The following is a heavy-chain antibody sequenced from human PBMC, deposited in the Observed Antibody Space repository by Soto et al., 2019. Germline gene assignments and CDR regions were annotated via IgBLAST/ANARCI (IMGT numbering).Heavy chain of an antibody. V-gene: IGHV4-38-2*02. D-gene: IGHD5-12*01. Sequence: SLTCAVSGYSISSGYYWGWIRQPPGKGLEWIGSIYHSGSTYYNPSLKSRVTISVDTSKSQFSLKLSSVTAADTAVYYCARDSPLGSTIDYWGQGTLVTVSS. CDR1: GYSISSGYY. CDR3: ARDSPLGSTIDY. J-gene: IGHJ4*02. CDR2: IYHSGST.